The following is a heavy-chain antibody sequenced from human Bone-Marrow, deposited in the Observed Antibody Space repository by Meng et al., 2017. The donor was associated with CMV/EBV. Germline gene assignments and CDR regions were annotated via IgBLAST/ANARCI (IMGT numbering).Heavy chain of an antibody. D-gene: IGHD3-10*01. CDR3: ARGRTKNAYYYGSGSYYRVPFDY. J-gene: IGHJ4*02. CDR2: INHSGST. V-gene: IGHV4-34*01. Sequence: YYCSWSRQPPGKGLEWIGEINHSGSTNYHPSLKSRVTISVDTSKNQFSLKLSSVTAADTAVYYCARGRTKNAYYYGSGSYYRVPFDYWGQGTLVTVSS. CDR1: YY.